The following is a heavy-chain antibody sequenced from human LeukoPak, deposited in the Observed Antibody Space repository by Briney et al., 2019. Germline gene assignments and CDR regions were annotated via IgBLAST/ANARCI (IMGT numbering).Heavy chain of an antibody. V-gene: IGHV3-21*01. CDR1: GFTFSSYS. CDR2: ISSSSSSYI. Sequence: GGSLRLSCAASGFTFSSYSMNWVRQAPGKGLEWVSSISSSSSSYIYYADSVKGRFTISRDNAKNSLYLQMNSLRAEDTAVYYCASLGSYSDEVSIGDYGMDVWGQGTTVTVSS. D-gene: IGHD3-10*01. J-gene: IGHJ6*02. CDR3: ASLGSYSDEVSIGDYGMDV.